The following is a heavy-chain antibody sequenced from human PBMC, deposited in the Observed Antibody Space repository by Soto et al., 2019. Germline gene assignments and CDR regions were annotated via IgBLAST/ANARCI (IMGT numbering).Heavy chain of an antibody. D-gene: IGHD6-13*01. CDR3: ARGTLQQLVRLTDAFDI. J-gene: IGHJ3*02. Sequence: SETLSLTCTVSGGSISNYYWSWIWQPPGKGLEWIGYIYYSGSTSYNPSLKSRVTISVDTSKNQFSLKLSSVTAADTAVYYCARGTLQQLVRLTDAFDIWGQGTMVTVS. V-gene: IGHV4-59*01. CDR2: IYYSGST. CDR1: GGSISNYY.